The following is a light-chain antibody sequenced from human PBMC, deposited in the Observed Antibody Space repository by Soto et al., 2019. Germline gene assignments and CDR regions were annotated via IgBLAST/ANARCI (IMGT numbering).Light chain of an antibody. Sequence: DIPMTQSPSTLSTFVGDRVTITCRASQTIRSWLAWFQQKPGKAPKLLIYKASNLESGVPSRFSGSGSGTEFTLTINSLQPDDFATYYCQQYDGSPFTFGGGTKVEIK. CDR3: QQYDGSPFT. CDR1: QTIRSW. J-gene: IGKJ4*01. CDR2: KAS. V-gene: IGKV1-5*03.